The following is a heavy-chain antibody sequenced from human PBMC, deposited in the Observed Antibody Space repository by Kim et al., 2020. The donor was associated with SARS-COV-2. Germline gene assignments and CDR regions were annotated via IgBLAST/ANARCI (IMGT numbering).Heavy chain of an antibody. Sequence: SETLSLTCTVSGGSVSSGSYYWSWIRQPPGKGLEWIGYIYYSGSTNYNPSLKSRVTISVDTSKNQFSLKLSSVTAADTAVYYCAREDIVVASNWFDPWGQGTLVTVSS. CDR3: AREDIVVASNWFDP. J-gene: IGHJ5*02. D-gene: IGHD2-2*01. CDR2: IYYSGST. CDR1: GGSVSSGSYY. V-gene: IGHV4-61*01.